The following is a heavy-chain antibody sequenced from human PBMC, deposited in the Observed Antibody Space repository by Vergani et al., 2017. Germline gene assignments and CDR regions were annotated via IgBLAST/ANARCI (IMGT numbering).Heavy chain of an antibody. CDR1: GFTFSSYA. CDR3: AKDTLMGATYYFDY. Sequence: EVQLLESGGGLVQPGGSLRLSCAASGFTFSSYAMSWVRQAPGKGLEWVSAVSGSGSSTYYADSVKGRFTVSRDNSKNTLYLQMNSLRAEDTAVYYCAKDTLMGATYYFDYWGQGTLVTVSS. V-gene: IGHV3-23*01. D-gene: IGHD1-26*01. CDR2: VSGSGSST. J-gene: IGHJ4*02.